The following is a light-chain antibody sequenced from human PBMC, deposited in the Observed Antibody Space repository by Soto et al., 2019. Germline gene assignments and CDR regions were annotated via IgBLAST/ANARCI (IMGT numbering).Light chain of an antibody. Sequence: DIQMTQSPTTLSGSVGDRFTMXXRASQTISSWLAWYQQKPGKAPKXLIYKASTLKSGVPSRFSGSGAGTEFTLTISSLQPDDFATYYCQHYKSYSEAFGQGTKVDIK. CDR3: QHYKSYSEA. J-gene: IGKJ1*01. CDR2: KAS. CDR1: QTISSW. V-gene: IGKV1-5*03.